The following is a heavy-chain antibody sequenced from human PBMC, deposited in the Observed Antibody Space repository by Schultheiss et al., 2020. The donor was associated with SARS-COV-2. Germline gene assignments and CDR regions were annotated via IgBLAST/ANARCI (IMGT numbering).Heavy chain of an antibody. Sequence: GGSLRLSCKGSGYSFTSYWIGWVRQMPGKGLEWMGRIDPSDSYTNYSPSFQGHVTISADKSISTAYLQWSSLKASDTAMYYCARHSPAYSSGGTSDYWGQGTLVTVSS. V-gene: IGHV5-10-1*01. CDR1: GYSFTSYW. J-gene: IGHJ4*02. D-gene: IGHD6-19*01. CDR3: ARHSPAYSSGGTSDY. CDR2: IDPSDSYT.